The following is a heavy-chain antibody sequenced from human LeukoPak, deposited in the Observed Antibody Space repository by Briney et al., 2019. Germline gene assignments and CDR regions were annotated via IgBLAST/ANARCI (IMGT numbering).Heavy chain of an antibody. J-gene: IGHJ5*02. CDR1: GYTFTSYG. D-gene: IGHD3-10*01. V-gene: IGHV1-18*01. Sequence: GASVKVSCKASGYTFTSYGISWVRQAPGQGLEWMGWISAYNGNTNYAQKLQGRVTMTTDTSTSTAYMELRSLRSDDTAVYYCARDQPHGSPPPRFDPWGQGTLVTFSS. CDR3: ARDQPHGSPPPRFDP. CDR2: ISAYNGNT.